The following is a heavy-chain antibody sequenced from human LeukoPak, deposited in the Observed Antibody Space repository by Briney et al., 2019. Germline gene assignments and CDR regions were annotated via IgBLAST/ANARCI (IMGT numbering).Heavy chain of an antibody. CDR3: ASGYCSSTSCYPYNWFDP. J-gene: IGHJ5*02. CDR1: GGSISSGDYY. V-gene: IGHV4-30-4*01. Sequence: SETLSLTCTVSGGSISSGDYYWSWIRQPPGKGLEWIGYIYYSGSTYYNPSLKSRVTISVDTSKNQFSLKLSSVTAADTAVYYCASGYCSSTSCYPYNWFDPWGQGTLVTVSS. D-gene: IGHD2-2*01. CDR2: IYYSGST.